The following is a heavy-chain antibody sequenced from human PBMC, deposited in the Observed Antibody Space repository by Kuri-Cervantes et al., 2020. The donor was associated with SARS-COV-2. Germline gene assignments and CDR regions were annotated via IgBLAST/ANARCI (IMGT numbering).Heavy chain of an antibody. CDR1: GHSTRNIYY. CDR3: ARREARDFWCSNILDAFDI. D-gene: IGHD3-3*01. V-gene: IGHV4-38-2*01. Sequence: GSLRPSCELFGHSTRNIYYWGWIRQPPGKGVEWSGYIYYTGSTYYNPFLKSRITISVATSKNQFSLKLSSVTAAETAVYCCARREARDFWCSNILDAFDIWGQGTMVTVSS. J-gene: IGHJ3*02. CDR2: IYYTGST.